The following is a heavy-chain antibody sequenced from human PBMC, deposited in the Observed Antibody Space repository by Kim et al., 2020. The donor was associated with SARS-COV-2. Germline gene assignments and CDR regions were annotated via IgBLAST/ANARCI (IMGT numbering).Heavy chain of an antibody. CDR2: SGST. V-gene: IGHV4-39*01. D-gene: IGHD3-16*02. CDR3: ARHALSYDY. J-gene: IGHJ4*02. Sequence: SGSTYYNPSLRNQITISVDKSNNQFSLRLTSVTAADTAVYYCARHALSYDYWGQGILVTVSP.